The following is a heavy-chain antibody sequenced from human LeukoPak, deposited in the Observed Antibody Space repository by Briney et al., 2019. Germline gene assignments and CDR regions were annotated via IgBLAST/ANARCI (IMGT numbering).Heavy chain of an antibody. D-gene: IGHD1-7*01. Sequence: GGSLRLSCAASGFTFSSYCMNWVRQDPGKGLEWDSSISSTTSYIYYADSVKGRFTITRDNAKNSLYLQMNSLRAEDTAVYYCARDSPSENYSNYWGQGTLVTVSS. CDR3: ARDSPSENYSNY. CDR2: ISSTTSYI. V-gene: IGHV3-21*01. CDR1: GFTFSSYC. J-gene: IGHJ4*02.